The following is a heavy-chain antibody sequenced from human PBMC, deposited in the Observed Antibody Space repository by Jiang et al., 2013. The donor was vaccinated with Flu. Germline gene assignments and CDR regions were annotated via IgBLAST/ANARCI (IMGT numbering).Heavy chain of an antibody. CDR2: IYYSGTT. CDR1: GGSIISENAY. J-gene: IGHJ4*02. V-gene: IGHV4-39*07. Sequence: GLVKPSETLSLSCSVSGGSIISENAYWGWVRQPPGKGLEWIGTIYYSGTTYYNPSLKSRVTMSVDTSKKQFSLRLSSVSAADTAVYYCASQHWDHGVGSYYMSHWGQVTLVTVSS. D-gene: IGHD3-10*01. CDR3: ASQHWDHGVGSYYMSH.